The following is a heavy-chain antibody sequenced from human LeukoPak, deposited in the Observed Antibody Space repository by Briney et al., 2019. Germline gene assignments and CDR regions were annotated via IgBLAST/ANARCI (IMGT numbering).Heavy chain of an antibody. V-gene: IGHV4-30-2*06. J-gene: IGHJ4*02. CDR2: LYQSGTT. D-gene: IGHD3-16*01. Sequence: PSETLSLTCTVSGGSVSSGGYYWTWIRQSPLKGLEWIGALYQSGTTYYNPSLKSRVTISVDRSKNQFSLKVRSVTVADTAVYYCARSPPLGVDYWGQGTRVIVSS. CDR3: ARSPPLGVDY. CDR1: GGSVSSGGYY.